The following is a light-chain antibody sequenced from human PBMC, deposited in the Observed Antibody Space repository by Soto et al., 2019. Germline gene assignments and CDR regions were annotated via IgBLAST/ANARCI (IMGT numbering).Light chain of an antibody. CDR3: CSYAGSHTPWV. Sequence: QSALTQPRSVSGSPGQSVTISCTGTSSDVGGYNYVSWYQQHPGKAPKLMIYDVNKWPSEVPDRFSGSKSGNTASLTISGLQAEDEADYHCCSYAGSHTPWVFGGGTKVTVL. CDR2: DVN. J-gene: IGLJ3*02. V-gene: IGLV2-11*01. CDR1: SSDVGGYNY.